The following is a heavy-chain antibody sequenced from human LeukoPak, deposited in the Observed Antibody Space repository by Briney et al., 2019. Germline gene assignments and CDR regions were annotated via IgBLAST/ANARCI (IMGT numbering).Heavy chain of an antibody. CDR3: ARGGGAAGYDNEFDY. J-gene: IGHJ4*02. CDR2: IYYTGNT. CDR1: GGSIGSYY. D-gene: IGHD5-12*01. V-gene: IGHV4-59*01. Sequence: PSETLSLTCTVSGGSIGSYYWSWIRQPPGEGLEWIGYIYYTGNTNFNPSLKSRVTISVDTSKNQFSLKLTSVTAADAAVYYRARGGGAAGYDNEFDYWGQGALVTVSS.